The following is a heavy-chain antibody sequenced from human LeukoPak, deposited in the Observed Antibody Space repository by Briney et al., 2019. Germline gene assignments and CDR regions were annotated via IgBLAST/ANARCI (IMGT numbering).Heavy chain of an antibody. D-gene: IGHD3-22*01. Sequence: SETLSLTCTVSGGSISTYYWSWIRQPPGKGLEWIGEINHSGSTNYNPSLKSRVTISVDTSKNQFSLKLSSVTAADTAVYYCARGSDDSSGYYYGGVLYWGQGTLVTVSS. CDR1: GGSISTYY. V-gene: IGHV4-34*01. CDR2: INHSGST. J-gene: IGHJ4*02. CDR3: ARGSDDSSGYYYGGVLY.